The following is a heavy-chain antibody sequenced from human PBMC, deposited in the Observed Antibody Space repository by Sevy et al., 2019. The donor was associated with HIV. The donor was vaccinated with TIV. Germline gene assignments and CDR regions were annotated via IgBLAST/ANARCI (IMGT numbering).Heavy chain of an antibody. CDR2: IYYSGST. CDR3: ARGLTTVTDY. CDR1: GDSISNYY. J-gene: IGHJ4*02. Sequence: SETLSLTCTVSGDSISNYYWSWIRQPPGKGLEWVGYIYYSGSTNYNPSLKSRVTISVDTSKNQFSLKLSSVTAADTAVYYWARGLTTVTDYWGQGTLVTVSS. D-gene: IGHD4-17*01. V-gene: IGHV4-59*01.